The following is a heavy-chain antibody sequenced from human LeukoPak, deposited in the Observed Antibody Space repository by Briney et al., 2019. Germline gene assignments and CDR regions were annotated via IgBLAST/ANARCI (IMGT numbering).Heavy chain of an antibody. V-gene: IGHV3-33*06. D-gene: IGHD1-20*01. J-gene: IGHJ4*02. CDR2: IWYDGSNK. CDR3: AKDAVTGTSVEYYFDY. CDR1: GFTFSSYG. Sequence: GRSLRLSCAASGFTFSSYGMHWVRQAPGKGLEWVAVIWYDGSNKYYADSVKGRFTISRDNSKNTLYLQMNSLRAEDTAVYYCAKDAVTGTSVEYYFDYWGQGTLVTVSS.